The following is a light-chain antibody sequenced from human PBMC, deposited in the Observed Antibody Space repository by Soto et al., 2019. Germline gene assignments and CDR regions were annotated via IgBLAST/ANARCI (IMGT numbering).Light chain of an antibody. CDR1: SSDVGGYNY. CDR2: EVS. V-gene: IGLV2-8*01. Sequence: QSALTQPPSASGSPGQSVTISCTGTSSDVGGYNYVSWYQQHPGKARKLMIYEVSKRPSGVPDRFSGSKSGNTASLTVSGLQAEDEADYYCSSYAGSIWVFGGGTKLTVL. J-gene: IGLJ3*02. CDR3: SSYAGSIWV.